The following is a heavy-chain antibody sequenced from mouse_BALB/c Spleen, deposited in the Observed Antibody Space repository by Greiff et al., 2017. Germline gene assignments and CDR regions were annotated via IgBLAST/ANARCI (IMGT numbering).Heavy chain of an antibody. J-gene: IGHJ3*01. V-gene: IGHV5-12-2*01. CDR2: ISNGGGST. CDR3: ARHGSRGSLCAY. CDR1: GFTFSSYT. D-gene: IGHD1-1*01. Sequence: EVQRVESGGGLVQPGGSLKLSCAASGFTFSSYTMSWVRQTPEKRLEWVAYISNGGGSTYYPDTVKGRFTTSRDNAKNTLYLQMSSLKSEDTAMYYCARHGSRGSLCAYWGQGTLVTVSA.